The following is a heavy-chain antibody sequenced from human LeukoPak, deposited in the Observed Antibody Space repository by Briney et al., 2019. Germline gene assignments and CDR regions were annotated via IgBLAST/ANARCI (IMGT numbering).Heavy chain of an antibody. CDR2: INHSGST. V-gene: IGHV4-34*01. CDR3: ARELDDLYYYGMDV. J-gene: IGHJ6*02. D-gene: IGHD3-3*02. Sequence: SETLSLTCAVYGGSFSGYYWSWIRQPPGKGLEWIGEINHSGSTNYNPSLKSRVTISVDTSKNQFSLKLSSVTAADTAVYCCARELDDLYYYGMDVWGQGTTVTVSS. CDR1: GGSFSGYY.